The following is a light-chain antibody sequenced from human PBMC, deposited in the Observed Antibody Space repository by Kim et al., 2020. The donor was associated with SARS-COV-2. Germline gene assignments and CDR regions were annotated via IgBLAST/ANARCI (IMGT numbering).Light chain of an antibody. CDR2: DAS. CDR1: QSVRSGY. V-gene: IGKV3-20*01. CDR3: QQYTGSPIT. Sequence: EVVLTQSPGTLSLSPGERATLSCRASQSVRSGYLAWYQQKPGQAPRLLIYDASSRATGIPDRFSGSGSGTDFTLTISRLEPEDFAVYYCQQYTGSPITFGQGTRLETK. J-gene: IGKJ5*01.